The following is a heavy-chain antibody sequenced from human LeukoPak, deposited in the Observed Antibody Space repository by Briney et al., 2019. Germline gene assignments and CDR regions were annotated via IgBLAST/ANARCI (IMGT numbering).Heavy chain of an antibody. J-gene: IGHJ3*02. Sequence: GGSLRLSCAASRFTFSSYGMHWVRQASGKGLEWVAVISNDGSNKYYADSVKGRFTISRDNSKNTFYLQTNSLRTEDTALYYCARGRQRWLQSDAFDIWGLGTMVTVSS. CDR1: RFTFSSYG. CDR2: ISNDGSNK. CDR3: ARGRQRWLQSDAFDI. D-gene: IGHD5-24*01. V-gene: IGHV3-30*03.